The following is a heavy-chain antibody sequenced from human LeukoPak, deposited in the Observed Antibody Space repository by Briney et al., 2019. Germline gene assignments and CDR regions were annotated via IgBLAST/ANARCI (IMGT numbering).Heavy chain of an antibody. CDR1: GYTFTNYA. D-gene: IGHD4-17*01. J-gene: IGHJ4*02. CDR3: ARAATSGGDYGDFENPDY. V-gene: IGHV7-4-1*02. Sequence: ASVTVSCKASGYTFTNYAMNWVRQAPGQGLEWMGWINTNTGNPTYAQGFTGRFVFSLDTSVSTAYLQISSLKAEDTAVYYCARAATSGGDYGDFENPDYWGQGTLVTVSS. CDR2: INTNTGNP.